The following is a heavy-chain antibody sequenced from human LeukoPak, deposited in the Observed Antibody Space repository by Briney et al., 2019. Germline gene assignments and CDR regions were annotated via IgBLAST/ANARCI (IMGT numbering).Heavy chain of an antibody. CDR1: GGSFSGYC. V-gene: IGHV4-38-2*01. Sequence: PSETLSPTCAVYGGSFSGYCWGWIRQPPGKGLEWIGSIYHSGSTYYNPSLKSRVTISVDTSKNQFSLKLSSVTAADTAVYYCAGRMFIVVGRYAFDIWGQGTMVTVSS. CDR3: AGRMFIVVGRYAFDI. J-gene: IGHJ3*02. CDR2: IYHSGST. D-gene: IGHD3-22*01.